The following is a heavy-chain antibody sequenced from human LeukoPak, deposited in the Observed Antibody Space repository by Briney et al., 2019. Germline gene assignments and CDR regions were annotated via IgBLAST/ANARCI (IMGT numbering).Heavy chain of an antibody. CDR1: GGSFSGYY. J-gene: IGHJ3*02. V-gene: IGHV4-34*01. Sequence: SETLSLTCAVYGGSFSGYYWSWIRQPPGKGLEWIGEINHSGSTNYNPSLKSRVTISVDTSKNQFSLKLSSVTAADTAVYYCARRSSTKPYYYDSSGYYSHAFDIWGQGTMVTVSS. D-gene: IGHD3-22*01. CDR2: INHSGST. CDR3: ARRSSTKPYYYDSSGYYSHAFDI.